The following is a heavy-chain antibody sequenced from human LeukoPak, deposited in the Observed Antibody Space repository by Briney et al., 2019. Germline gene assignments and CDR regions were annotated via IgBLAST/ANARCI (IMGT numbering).Heavy chain of an antibody. D-gene: IGHD6-6*01. CDR2: IYPYSGDT. Sequence: ATVKVSCKASGYTFTGYYIHWVRQAPGQGLEWMGWIYPYSGDTYYAQNFQGRVTMTRDTSISTAYMELSSLKSDDTAVYYCARDRNSGSSLDIWGQGTMLAVCS. CDR3: ARDRNSGSSLDI. V-gene: IGHV1-2*02. CDR1: GYTFTGYY. J-gene: IGHJ3*02.